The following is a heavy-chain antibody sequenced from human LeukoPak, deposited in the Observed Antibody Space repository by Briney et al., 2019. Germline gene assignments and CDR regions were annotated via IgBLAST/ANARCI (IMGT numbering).Heavy chain of an antibody. J-gene: IGHJ6*03. CDR3: ARVGVDCSSTSCYFGRDYYYYYYMDV. V-gene: IGHV4-34*01. CDR1: GGPFSGYY. CDR2: INHSGST. D-gene: IGHD2-2*01. Sequence: SETLSLTCAVYGGPFSGYYWRWLRQPPGKGLEWLGEINHSGSTNYNPSLKSRVTISVDTSKNQFSLKLSSATAADTAEYYCARVGVDCSSTSCYFGRDYYYYYYMDVWGKGTTVTVPS.